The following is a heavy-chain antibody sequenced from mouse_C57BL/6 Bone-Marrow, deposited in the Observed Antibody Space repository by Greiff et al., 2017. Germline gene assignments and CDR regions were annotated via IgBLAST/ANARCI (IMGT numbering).Heavy chain of an antibody. Sequence: QVQLKQPGAELVKPGASVKMSCKASGYTFTSYWITWVKQRPGQGLEWIGEIYPGSGSTNYNEKFKSKATLTVDTSSSTAYMQRSSLTSEDSAVYYCARPYYSNDGYFDVWGTGTTVTVAA. V-gene: IGHV1-55*01. CDR3: ARPYYSNDGYFDV. J-gene: IGHJ1*03. D-gene: IGHD2-5*01. CDR1: GYTFTSYW. CDR2: IYPGSGST.